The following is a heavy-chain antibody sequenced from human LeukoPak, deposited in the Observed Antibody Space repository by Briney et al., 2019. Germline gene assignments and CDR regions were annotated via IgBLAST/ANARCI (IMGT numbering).Heavy chain of an antibody. V-gene: IGHV3-21*01. CDR2: ISSSSSYI. D-gene: IGHD6-13*01. CDR3: ARASWGIVAAGTHFDY. Sequence: GGSLRLSYAASGFTFSSYAMSWVRQAPGKGLEWVSSISSSSSYIYYADSVKGRFTISRDNAKNSLYLQMNSLRAEDTAVYYCARASWGIVAAGTHFDYWGQGTLVTVSS. CDR1: GFTFSSYA. J-gene: IGHJ4*02.